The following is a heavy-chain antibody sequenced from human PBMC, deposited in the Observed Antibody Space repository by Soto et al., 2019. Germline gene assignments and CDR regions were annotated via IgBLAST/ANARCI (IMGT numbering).Heavy chain of an antibody. CDR1: GYTFTSYA. Sequence: ASVKVSCKASGYTFTSYAMHWVRQAPGQRLEWMGWINAGNGNTKYAQKFQGRVTITRDTSTSTAYMELGSLRSDDTAVYYCARGSSGWYQIDAFDIWGQGTMVTVSS. CDR2: INAGNGNT. J-gene: IGHJ3*02. D-gene: IGHD6-19*01. CDR3: ARGSSGWYQIDAFDI. V-gene: IGHV1-3*01.